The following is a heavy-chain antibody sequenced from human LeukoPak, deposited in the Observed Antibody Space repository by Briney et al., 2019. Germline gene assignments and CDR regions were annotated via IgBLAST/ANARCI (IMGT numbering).Heavy chain of an antibody. CDR3: ARGGGDYNPFDY. D-gene: IGHD4-17*01. CDR2: MYSGGST. Sequence: PGGSLRLSCAVSGFTVSTNYMSWVRQAPGKGLEWVSVMYSGGSTYYADSVKGRFTISRHNSKNTMYLEINSLRPDDTAVYDCARGGGDYNPFDYWGQGTLVTVSS. CDR1: GFTVSTNY. J-gene: IGHJ4*02. V-gene: IGHV3-53*04.